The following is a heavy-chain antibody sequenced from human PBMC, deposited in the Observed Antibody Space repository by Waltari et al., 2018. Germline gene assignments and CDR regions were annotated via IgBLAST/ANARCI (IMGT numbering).Heavy chain of an antibody. D-gene: IGHD1-7*01. J-gene: IGHJ4*02. CDR2: ISGSGGDT. Sequence: EVQLLESGGGLVQPGGSLRLPCTASGFTFSNYALGWVRQAPGKGLEWVSGISGSGGDTYYAASVKGRFTISRDNSKNTLSLQMNSLRADDTAVYYCSGGISGTVGSDYWGQGTLVTVSS. CDR1: GFTFSNYA. CDR3: SGGISGTVGSDY. V-gene: IGHV3-23*01.